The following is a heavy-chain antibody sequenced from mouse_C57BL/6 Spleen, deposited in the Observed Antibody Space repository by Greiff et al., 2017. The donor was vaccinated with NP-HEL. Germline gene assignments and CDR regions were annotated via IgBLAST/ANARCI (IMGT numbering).Heavy chain of an antibody. CDR3: ARDGYYYGSRNAMDY. CDR1: GYAFSSYW. D-gene: IGHD1-1*01. V-gene: IGHV1-80*01. Sequence: VQLQQSGAELVKPGASVKISCKASGYAFSSYWMNWVKQRPGKGLEWIGQIYPGDGDTNYNGKFKGKATLTADKSSSTAYMQLSSLTSEDSAVYFCARDGYYYGSRNAMDYWGQGTSVTVSS. CDR2: IYPGDGDT. J-gene: IGHJ4*01.